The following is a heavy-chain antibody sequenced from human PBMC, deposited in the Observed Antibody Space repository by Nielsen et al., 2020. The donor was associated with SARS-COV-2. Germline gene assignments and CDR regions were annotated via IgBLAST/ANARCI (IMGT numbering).Heavy chain of an antibody. V-gene: IGHV3-23*01. Sequence: GASLKISCAASGFTFSIYAMSWVRQTPGKGLEWVSAITGSGGRTDYADSVKGRFTISRDNSKNTLYLQMNSLRAEDTAVYYCAKGLAVAGPFDYWGQGTLVTVSS. D-gene: IGHD6-19*01. CDR2: ITGSGGRT. CDR1: GFTFSIYA. CDR3: AKGLAVAGPFDY. J-gene: IGHJ4*02.